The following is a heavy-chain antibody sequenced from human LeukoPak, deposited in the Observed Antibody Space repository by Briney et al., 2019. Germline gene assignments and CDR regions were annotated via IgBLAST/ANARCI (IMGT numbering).Heavy chain of an antibody. V-gene: IGHV3-21*01. CDR3: ARVDIVVVPAVQSAFDI. CDR2: ISSSSSYI. D-gene: IGHD2-2*01. Sequence: PGGSLRLSCAASGFTFSSYSMNWVRQAPGKGLEWVSSISSSSSYIYYADSVKGRFTISRDNAKNSLYLQMNSLRAEDTAVYYCARVDIVVVPAVQSAFDIWGQGTMVTVSS. J-gene: IGHJ3*02. CDR1: GFTFSSYS.